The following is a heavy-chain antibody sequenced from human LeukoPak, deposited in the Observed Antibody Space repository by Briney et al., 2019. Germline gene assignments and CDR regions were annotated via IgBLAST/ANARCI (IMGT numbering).Heavy chain of an antibody. D-gene: IGHD3-22*01. Sequence: SASLSLTCTVSGGSISSYYWSWIRQPPGKGLEWMGYIYYNGNTNYNPSLKSRVTISVDTSKNQFSLKLSSVTAADTAVYYCAREGTLDSSGYYLGYWGQGTLVTVSS. CDR2: IYYNGNT. CDR3: AREGTLDSSGYYLGY. J-gene: IGHJ4*02. CDR1: GGSISSYY. V-gene: IGHV4-59*01.